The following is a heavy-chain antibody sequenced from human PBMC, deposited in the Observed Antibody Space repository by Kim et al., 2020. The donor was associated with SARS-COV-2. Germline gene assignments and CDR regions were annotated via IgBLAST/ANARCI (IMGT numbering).Heavy chain of an antibody. J-gene: IGHJ6*03. CDR3: STIAAGCSSTSCYYYYYYMDV. Sequence: GGSLRLSCAASGFTFSNAWMSWVRQAPGKGLEWVGRIKSKTDGGTTDYAAPVKGRFTISRDDSKNTLYLQMNSLKTEDTAVYYCSTIAAGCSSTSCYYYYYYMDVWGKGTTVTVAS. CDR2: IKSKTDGGTT. V-gene: IGHV3-15*01. CDR1: GFTFSNAW. D-gene: IGHD2-2*01.